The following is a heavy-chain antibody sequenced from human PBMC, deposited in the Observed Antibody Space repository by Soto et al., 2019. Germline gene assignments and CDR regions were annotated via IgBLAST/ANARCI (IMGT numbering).Heavy chain of an antibody. V-gene: IGHV3-21*01. J-gene: IGHJ4*02. CDR2: ISSSSSYI. CDR3: ARIRQQQYDY. Sequence: EVQLVESGGGLVKPGGSLRLSCAASGFTFSSYSMNWVRQAPGKGLEWVSSISSSSSYIYYADSVKGRFTISRDNAQNSLYLQMNSLRAEDTAVYYCARIRQQQYDYWGQGTLVNVSS. CDR1: GFTFSSYS. D-gene: IGHD6-13*01.